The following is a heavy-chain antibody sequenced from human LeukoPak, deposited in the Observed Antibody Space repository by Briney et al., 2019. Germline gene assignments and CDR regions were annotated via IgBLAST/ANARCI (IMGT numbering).Heavy chain of an antibody. D-gene: IGHD1-14*01. Sequence: GGSLRLSCAASGFTVITNDMTWVRQAPGKGLEWVSVLYSDGNTKYADSVQGRFTISRDNSKNTLYLEMNSLSPDDTAVYYCARGVEPLAANTLAYWGQGTLVTGAS. CDR1: GFTVITND. J-gene: IGHJ4*02. CDR3: ARGVEPLAANTLAY. CDR2: LYSDGNT. V-gene: IGHV3-53*01.